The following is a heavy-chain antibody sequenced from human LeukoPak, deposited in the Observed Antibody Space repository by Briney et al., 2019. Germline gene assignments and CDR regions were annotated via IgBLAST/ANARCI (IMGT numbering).Heavy chain of an antibody. CDR1: GGSFSGYY. V-gene: IGHV4-34*01. D-gene: IGHD5-18*01. CDR2: INHSGST. J-gene: IGHJ4*02. CDR3: ARGPGIQLWLLRYYFVY. Sequence: SETLSLTCAVHGGSFSGYYCSGLRQPPGKGLEWIGEINHSGSTNYNPSLKSRVTISVDTSKNQFSLKLSSVTAADTAVYYCARGPGIQLWLLRYYFVYWGQGTLVTVSS.